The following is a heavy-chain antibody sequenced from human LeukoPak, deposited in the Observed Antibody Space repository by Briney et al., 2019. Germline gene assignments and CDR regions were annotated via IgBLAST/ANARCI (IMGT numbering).Heavy chain of an antibody. V-gene: IGHV1-69*04. D-gene: IGHD3-22*01. CDR3: ARDRRHYYDSSGYYYWFQH. CDR1: GYTFTSYY. Sequence: GASVKVSCKASGYTFTSYYMHWVRQAPGQGLEWMGRIIPILGIANYAQKFQGRVTITADKSTSTAYMELSSLRSEDTAVYYCARDRRHYYDSSGYYYWFQHWGQGTLVTVSS. J-gene: IGHJ1*01. CDR2: IIPILGIA.